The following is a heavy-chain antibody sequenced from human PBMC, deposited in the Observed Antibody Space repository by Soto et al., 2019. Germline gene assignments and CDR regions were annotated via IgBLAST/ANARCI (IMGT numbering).Heavy chain of an antibody. D-gene: IGHD6-19*01. Sequence: ASVKVSCKASGYTFTGYYMHWVRQAPGQGLEWMGWINPNSGGTNYAQKFQGRVTMTRDTSISTAYMELSRLRPDDTAVYYCAREVQWLVRYYYYGMDVWGQGTTVTVSS. CDR2: INPNSGGT. V-gene: IGHV1-2*02. CDR3: AREVQWLVRYYYYGMDV. CDR1: GYTFTGYY. J-gene: IGHJ6*02.